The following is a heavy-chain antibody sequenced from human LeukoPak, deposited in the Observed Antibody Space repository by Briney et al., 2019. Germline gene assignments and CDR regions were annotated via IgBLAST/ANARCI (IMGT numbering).Heavy chain of an antibody. CDR1: GFTFSSYS. J-gene: IGHJ4*02. Sequence: GGSLRLSCAASGFTFSSYSMNWVRQAPGKGLEWVSVISGSGGSTYYADSMKGRFTISRDNSKNTLYLQMNSLRAEDTAVYYRAKDLARGRAVAGPSDYWGQGTLVTVSS. V-gene: IGHV3-23*01. D-gene: IGHD6-19*01. CDR2: ISGSGGST. CDR3: AKDLARGRAVAGPSDY.